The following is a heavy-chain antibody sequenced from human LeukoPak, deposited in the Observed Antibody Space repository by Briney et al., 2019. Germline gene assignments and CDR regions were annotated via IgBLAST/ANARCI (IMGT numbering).Heavy chain of an antibody. V-gene: IGHV1-2*02. CDR1: GYTFTGYY. D-gene: IGHD1-14*01. CDR3: ARGKGRTDYYYYYYMDV. CDR2: INPQKWGT. Sequence: GASVKVSCNASGYTFTGYYMHWVRQAPGQGLEWMGWINPQKWGTDVRRKCQGRVTMASVKSISTAYMELSRLRSDDTAVYYCARGKGRTDYYYYYYMDVWGKGTTVTVSS. J-gene: IGHJ6*03.